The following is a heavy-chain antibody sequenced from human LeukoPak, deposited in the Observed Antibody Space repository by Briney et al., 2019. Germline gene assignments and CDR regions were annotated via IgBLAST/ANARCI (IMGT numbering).Heavy chain of an antibody. CDR2: INHSGST. Sequence: SETLSLTCAVYGGPFNIYYWSWTRKPPGMGLEWIGEINHSGSTNYNPSFTSRVTISLDKSKNQFSLRLSSVTAADTAVYYCAPYGSGFSIDDYWGQGTLVTVSS. J-gene: IGHJ4*02. V-gene: IGHV4-34*01. CDR1: GGPFNIYY. D-gene: IGHD3-10*01. CDR3: APYGSGFSIDDY.